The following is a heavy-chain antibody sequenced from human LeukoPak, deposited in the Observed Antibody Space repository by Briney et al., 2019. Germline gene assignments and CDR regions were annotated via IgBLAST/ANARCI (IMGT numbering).Heavy chain of an antibody. Sequence: PSGTLSLTCAVYGGSFSGYYWSWIRQPPGKGLEWIGEINHSGSTNYNPSLKSRVTISVDTSKNQFSLKLSSVTAADTAVYYCARGYYYDSSGHLDYWGQGTLVTVSS. J-gene: IGHJ4*02. CDR3: ARGYYYDSSGHLDY. D-gene: IGHD3-22*01. CDR1: GGSFSGYY. CDR2: INHSGST. V-gene: IGHV4-34*01.